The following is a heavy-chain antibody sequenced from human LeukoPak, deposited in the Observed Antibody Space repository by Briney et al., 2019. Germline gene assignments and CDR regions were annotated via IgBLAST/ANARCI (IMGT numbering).Heavy chain of an antibody. D-gene: IGHD3-10*01. CDR2: INGDGSEK. CDR1: GFNFGPYW. J-gene: IGHJ4*02. CDR3: AQGAMVRGAYYLDY. V-gene: IGHV3-7*01. Sequence: GGSLRLSCVASGFNFGPYWMSWVRQAPGKGPEWVANINGDGSEKFYVNSVKGRFTISRDNAKNTLYLQMNSLRAEDTAVYYCAQGAMVRGAYYLDYWGQGTLVTVSS.